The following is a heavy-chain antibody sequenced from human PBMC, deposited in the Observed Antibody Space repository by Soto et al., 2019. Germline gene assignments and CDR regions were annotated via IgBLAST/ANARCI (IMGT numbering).Heavy chain of an antibody. J-gene: IGHJ6*02. CDR3: ARVRFGEWGYAMDV. D-gene: IGHD3-10*01. CDR1: GLTFSDCY. Sequence: QAQLVESGGGLVKPGGSLRLSCAASGLTFSDCYMNWIRQAPGKGLEWVSYISSSGSSINYAGSVKGRFTISRDNAKNSLYRQMNSLRAEDTAMYYCARVRFGEWGYAMDVWGQGTTVTVSS. V-gene: IGHV3-11*01. CDR2: ISSSGSSI.